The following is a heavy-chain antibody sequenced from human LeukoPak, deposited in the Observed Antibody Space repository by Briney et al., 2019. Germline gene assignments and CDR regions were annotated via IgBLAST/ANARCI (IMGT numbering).Heavy chain of an antibody. Sequence: ASVKVSCKASGYTFTGYYMHWVRQAPGQGLEWMGWINPNSGGTNYAQKFQGRVTMTRDTSISTAYMELSRLRSDDTAVYYCARVPRLYDYIWGTPFDPWGQGTLVTVSS. CDR3: ARVPRLYDYIWGTPFDP. CDR1: GYTFTGYY. J-gene: IGHJ5*02. D-gene: IGHD3-16*01. V-gene: IGHV1-2*02. CDR2: INPNSGGT.